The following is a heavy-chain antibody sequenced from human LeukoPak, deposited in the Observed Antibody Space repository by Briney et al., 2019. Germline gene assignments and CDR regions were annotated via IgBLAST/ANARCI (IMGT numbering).Heavy chain of an antibody. D-gene: IGHD2-21*01. Sequence: GASVKVSRKASGGTFSSYAISWVRQAPGQGLEWMGRIIPIFGTANYAQKFQGRVTITTDESTSTAYMELSSLRSEDTAVYYCARDGNIVVGIEYYFDYWGQGTLVTVSS. J-gene: IGHJ4*02. V-gene: IGHV1-69*05. CDR1: GGTFSSYA. CDR3: ARDGNIVVGIEYYFDY. CDR2: IIPIFGTA.